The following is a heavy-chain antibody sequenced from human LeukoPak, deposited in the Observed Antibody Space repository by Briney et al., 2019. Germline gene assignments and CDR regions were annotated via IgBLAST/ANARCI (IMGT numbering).Heavy chain of an antibody. V-gene: IGHV1-69*13. CDR1: GGTFSSYA. CDR3: ALGVRGAPFDP. CDR2: IIPIFGTA. D-gene: IGHD3-10*01. J-gene: IGHJ5*02. Sequence: ASVKVSCKASGGTFSSYAISWVRQAPGQGLEWMGGIIPIFGTANYAQKFQGRVTITADESTSTAYMELSSLRSEDTAVYYCALGVRGAPFDPWGQGTLVTVSS.